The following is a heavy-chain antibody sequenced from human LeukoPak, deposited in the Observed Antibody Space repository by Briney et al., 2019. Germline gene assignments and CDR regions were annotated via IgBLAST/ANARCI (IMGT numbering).Heavy chain of an antibody. J-gene: IGHJ4*02. Sequence: GGSLRLSCAASGFTFSSYAMHWVRQALGKGLEWVAVISYDGSNKYYPDSVKGRFTISRDNSKNTLYLQMNSLRAEDTAVYYCARETAIVDYWGQGTLVTVSS. CDR1: GFTFSSYA. D-gene: IGHD2-21*02. CDR2: ISYDGSNK. V-gene: IGHV3-30*04. CDR3: ARETAIVDY.